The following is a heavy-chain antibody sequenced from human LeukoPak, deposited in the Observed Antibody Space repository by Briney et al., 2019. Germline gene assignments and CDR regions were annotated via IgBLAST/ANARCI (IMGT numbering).Heavy chain of an antibody. J-gene: IGHJ6*02. D-gene: IGHD5-12*01. CDR3: ARESIVAMEDYGMDV. V-gene: IGHV3-21*01. Sequence: GGSLRLSCAASGFTYTSYSMNWVRQAPGKGLEWVSSISSSSSNTYYADSVKGRFTISRDNAKNSLHLQMNSLRADDTAVYYCARESIVAMEDYGMDVWGQGTTVTVSS. CDR2: ISSSSSNT. CDR1: GFTYTSYS.